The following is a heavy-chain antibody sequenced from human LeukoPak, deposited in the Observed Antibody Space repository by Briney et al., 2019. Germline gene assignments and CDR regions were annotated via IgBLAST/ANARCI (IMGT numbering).Heavy chain of an antibody. CDR1: AVSTTSGTYY. CDR2: IYSTGRV. D-gene: IGHD5-18*01. CDR3: ARASETAMVTL. J-gene: IGHJ4*02. V-gene: IGHV4-61*02. Sequence: SETLSLTCTVSAVSTTSGTYYWTWIRQPAGKGLEWIGRIYSTGRVNYNPSLKSRVTMLLDTSKNHISLKLTSVTAADTAIYFCARASETAMVTLWGQGTLVTVSS.